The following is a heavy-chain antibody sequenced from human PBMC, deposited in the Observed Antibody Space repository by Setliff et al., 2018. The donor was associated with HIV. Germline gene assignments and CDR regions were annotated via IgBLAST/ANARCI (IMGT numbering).Heavy chain of an antibody. Sequence: GASVKVSCKASGYTFTSYYMHWVRQAPGQGLEWMGIINPSGGSTNSAQRFQGRVTMTTDTSTSTAYMELRSLRSDDTAVYYCARGKTWLRFLDYWGQGTLVTVSS. V-gene: IGHV1-46*01. D-gene: IGHD5-12*01. CDR2: INPSGGST. CDR1: GYTFTSYY. J-gene: IGHJ4*02. CDR3: ARGKTWLRFLDY.